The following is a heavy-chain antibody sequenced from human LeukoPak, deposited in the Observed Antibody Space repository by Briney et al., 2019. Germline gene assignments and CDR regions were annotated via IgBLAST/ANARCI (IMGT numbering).Heavy chain of an antibody. V-gene: IGHV3-9*01. CDR2: ISWNSGSI. J-gene: IGHJ3*02. D-gene: IGHD3-10*01. CDR3: AKDLLNKFGVVAFDI. CDR1: GFTFDDYA. Sequence: PGRSLRLSCAASGFTFDDYAMHWVRQAPGKDLEWVSGISWNSGSIGYADSVKGRFTISRDNAKNSLYLQMNSLRAEDTALYYCAKDLLNKFGVVAFDIWGQGTMVTVSS.